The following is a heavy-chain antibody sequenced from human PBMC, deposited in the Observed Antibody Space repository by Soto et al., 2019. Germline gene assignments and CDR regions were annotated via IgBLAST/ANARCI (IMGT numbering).Heavy chain of an antibody. J-gene: IGHJ4*02. Sequence: EVQLLESGGGLVQPGGSLRLSCAASGFTFSNYAMSWVRQAPGKVLEWVSAISGDAANIYYADSVKGRFTISRDNSKNTLYLQMNSLRAEDTDIYYCAKDTLQSTSWYEYLDHWGQGTLVTVSS. CDR2: ISGDAANI. CDR1: GFTFSNYA. CDR3: AKDTLQSTSWYEYLDH. D-gene: IGHD6-13*01. V-gene: IGHV3-23*01.